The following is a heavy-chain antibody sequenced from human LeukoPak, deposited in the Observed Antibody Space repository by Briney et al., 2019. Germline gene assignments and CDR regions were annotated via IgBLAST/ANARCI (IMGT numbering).Heavy chain of an antibody. J-gene: IGHJ6*02. V-gene: IGHV3-48*04. CDR2: ISSSSSTI. Sequence: TGGSLRLSCAASGFTFSSYSMNWVRQAPGKGLEWVTYISSSSSTIYYADSVKGRFTISRDNAKNSLYLQMNSLRAEDTAVYYCARDLSRSPESYYYDSSGPARMMDVWGQGTTVTVSS. D-gene: IGHD3-22*01. CDR1: GFTFSSYS. CDR3: ARDLSRSPESYYYDSSGPARMMDV.